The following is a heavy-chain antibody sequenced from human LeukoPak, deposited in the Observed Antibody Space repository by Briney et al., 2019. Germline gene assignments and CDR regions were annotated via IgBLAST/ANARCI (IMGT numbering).Heavy chain of an antibody. CDR1: GGTFSSYA. Sequence: ASVKVSFKASGGTFSSYAISWVRQAPGQGLEWMGRFIPILGIANYAQKFQGRVAITADKSTSTAYMELSSLRSEDTAVYYCARELGDIVVVVAASPNWFDPGAREPWSPSPQ. CDR3: ARELGDIVVVVAASPNWFDP. V-gene: IGHV1-69*04. J-gene: IGHJ5*02. CDR2: FIPILGIA. D-gene: IGHD2-15*01.